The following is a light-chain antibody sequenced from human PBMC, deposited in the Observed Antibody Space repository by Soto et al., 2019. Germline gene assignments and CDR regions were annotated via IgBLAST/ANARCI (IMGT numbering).Light chain of an antibody. V-gene: IGLV3-21*04. CDR1: NIGSKS. CDR2: YDS. CDR3: QVWDSSSDPYYV. J-gene: IGLJ1*01. Sequence: SYELTQPPSVSVAPGKTARITCGGNNIGSKSVHWYQQKPGQAPVLVIYYDSDRPSGIPERFSGSNSGNTATLTISRVEAGDEADYYCQVWDSSSDPYYVFGTGPKVTVL.